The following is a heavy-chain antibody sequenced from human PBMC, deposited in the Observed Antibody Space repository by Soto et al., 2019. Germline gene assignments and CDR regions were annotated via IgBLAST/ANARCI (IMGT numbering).Heavy chain of an antibody. CDR2: ISGSGGST. CDR1: GFTFSSYA. Sequence: GGSLRLSCAASGFTFSSYAMSWVRQAPGKGLEWVSAISGSGGSTYYADSVKGRFTISRDNSKNTLYLQMNSLRAEDTAVYYCAISGGSWYGAFDIWGQETMCTAS. V-gene: IGHV3-23*01. J-gene: IGHJ3*02. CDR3: AISGGSWYGAFDI. D-gene: IGHD2-15*01.